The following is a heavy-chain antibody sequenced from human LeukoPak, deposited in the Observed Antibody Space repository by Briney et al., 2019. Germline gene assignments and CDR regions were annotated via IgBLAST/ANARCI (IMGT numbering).Heavy chain of an antibody. CDR1: GYTFTVYF. J-gene: IGHJ4*02. D-gene: IGHD3-22*01. CDR3: ARELNYDSSGYYFDY. CDR2: INPNSGGT. Sequence: ASVKVSCKASGYTFTVYFMHWVRQAPGHGLEWMGWINPNSGGTNYAQKFQGRVTMTRDTSISTAYMELSRLRSDDTAVYYCARELNYDSSGYYFDYWGQGALVTVSS. V-gene: IGHV1-2*02.